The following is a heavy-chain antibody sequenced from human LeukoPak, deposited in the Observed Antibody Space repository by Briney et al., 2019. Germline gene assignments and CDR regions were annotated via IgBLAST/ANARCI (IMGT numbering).Heavy chain of an antibody. CDR3: AKDRETTASGTFDH. V-gene: IGHV3-30*18. CDR2: ILEDGRIK. Sequence: GRSLRLSCAASGFTFDKYGMHYIRQAPGKGLEWVAVILEDGRIKKYADSVKDRFTISRDNTNNTLYLQMKRLRAEDTGIYFCAKDRETTASGTFDHWGLGTLVAVSS. J-gene: IGHJ4*02. D-gene: IGHD1-1*01. CDR1: GFTFDKYG.